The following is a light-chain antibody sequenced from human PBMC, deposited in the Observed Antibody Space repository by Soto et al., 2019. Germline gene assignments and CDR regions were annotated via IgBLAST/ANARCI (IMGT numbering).Light chain of an antibody. Sequence: ENVLTQSPGTLSLSPGERATLSCRAIQSVSSNYVAWYQQKPGQAPRLLVYGASSRATGIPDRFSGSGSGTDFTLTISRLEPEDFALYYCQHYVERSPITFGQGTRLENK. J-gene: IGKJ5*01. CDR3: QHYVERSPIT. CDR2: GAS. V-gene: IGKV3-20*01. CDR1: QSVSSNY.